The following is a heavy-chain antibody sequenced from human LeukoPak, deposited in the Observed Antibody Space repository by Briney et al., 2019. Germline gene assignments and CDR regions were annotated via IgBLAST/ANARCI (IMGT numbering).Heavy chain of an antibody. Sequence: PSGTLSLTCAVSGGSISSSNWWNWVRQPPGKGLEWIGEIYHSGNTHYKPSLRSRLTISVDKSKNQFSLTLSSMTAADTAVYYCATSVAKKFDYWGQGTLVTVSS. CDR2: IYHSGNT. CDR1: GGSISSSNW. J-gene: IGHJ4*02. V-gene: IGHV4-4*02. D-gene: IGHD5-12*01. CDR3: ATSVAKKFDY.